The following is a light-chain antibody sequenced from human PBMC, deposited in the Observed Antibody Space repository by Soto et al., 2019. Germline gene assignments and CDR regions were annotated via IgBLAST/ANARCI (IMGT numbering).Light chain of an antibody. Sequence: DIQMTQSPSTLYASVGDRVSITCLSSQRVDRYLAWYQQKPGKAPQLLIYDASRLESGVPSRFSGSGSGTEFTLTISSLQPDDFTTFYCQQYKDYTWTFGQGTKVDIK. CDR3: QQYKDYTWT. CDR1: QRVDRY. CDR2: DAS. V-gene: IGKV1-5*01. J-gene: IGKJ1*01.